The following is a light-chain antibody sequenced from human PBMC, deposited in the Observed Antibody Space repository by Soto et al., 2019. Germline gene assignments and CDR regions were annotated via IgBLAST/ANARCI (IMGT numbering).Light chain of an antibody. CDR1: PNITNY. J-gene: IGKJ5*01. CDR2: VAS. Sequence: DIQMTQSPSSLSASVGDRITITCRASPNITNYLNWYQQTPGKAPQLLIYVASRLQTGVPSRFRGSGSGTDFTLTISSLQPEDFATYYCQQLSNYPITFGQGTRLAI. V-gene: IGKV1-39*01. CDR3: QQLSNYPIT.